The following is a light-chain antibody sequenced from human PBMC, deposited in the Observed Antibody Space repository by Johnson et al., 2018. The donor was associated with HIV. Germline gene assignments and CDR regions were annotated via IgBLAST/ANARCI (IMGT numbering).Light chain of an antibody. CDR1: SSNIGNNY. V-gene: IGLV1-51*02. J-gene: IGLJ1*01. CDR2: ENT. Sequence: QSVLTQPPSVSAAPGQKVTISCSGSSSNIGNNYVSWYQQLPGTAPKLLIYENTKRPPGIPDRFSGSKSGTSATPRITGLQTGDEADYSCGTWDRSLSAGGVFGTGTKVTVL. CDR3: GTWDRSLSAGGV.